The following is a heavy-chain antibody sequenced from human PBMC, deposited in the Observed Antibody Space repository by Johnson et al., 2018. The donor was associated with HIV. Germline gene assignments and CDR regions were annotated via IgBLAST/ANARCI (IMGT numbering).Heavy chain of an antibody. CDR3: AREIIVGPTTSDSDAFDI. J-gene: IGHJ3*02. D-gene: IGHD1-26*01. CDR2: ISSSGYTI. Sequence: QVQVVESGGGLVKPGGSLRLSCAASGFSFIDGWMIWVRQAPGKGLQWVSYISSSGYTIYYADSVKGRFTISRDNAKNSLFLQMNSLRAEDTAVYYCAREIIVGPTTSDSDAFDIWGQGTIVSVSS. V-gene: IGHV3-11*04. CDR1: GFSFIDGW.